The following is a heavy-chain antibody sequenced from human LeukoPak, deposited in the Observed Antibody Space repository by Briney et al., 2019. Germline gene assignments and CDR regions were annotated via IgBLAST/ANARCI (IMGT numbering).Heavy chain of an antibody. D-gene: IGHD7-27*01. CDR3: ARTVVKLPGDDTYYFYY. CDR1: GFSLSTSKMC. V-gene: IGHV2-70*01. Sequence: SGPTLANPTQTLTLTRTFFGFSLSTSKMCVSWIGQPSGKALEWHALLDWDDDKFSRTSLETSLPISKGTSKNQVVRKMTDMEPVDTATNYCARTVVKLPGDDTYYFYYSGQGILGTVSS. CDR2: LDWDDDK. J-gene: IGHJ4*02.